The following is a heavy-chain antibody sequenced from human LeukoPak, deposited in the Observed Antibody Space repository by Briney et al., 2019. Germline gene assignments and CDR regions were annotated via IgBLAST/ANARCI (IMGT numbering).Heavy chain of an antibody. V-gene: IGHV1-69*02. J-gene: IGHJ6*02. CDR2: IIPILGIA. CDR1: GGTFSSYT. Sequence: GASVKVSCKASGGTFSSYTISWVRQAPGQGLEWMGTIIPILGIANYAQKFQGRVTITADKSTSTAYMELSSLRSEDTAVYYCARGRLISSSWYEDYYYYGMDVWGQGTTVTVSS. CDR3: ARGRLISSSWYEDYYYYGMDV. D-gene: IGHD6-13*01.